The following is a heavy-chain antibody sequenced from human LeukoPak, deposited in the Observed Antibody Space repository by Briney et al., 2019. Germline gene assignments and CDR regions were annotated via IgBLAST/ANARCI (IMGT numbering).Heavy chain of an antibody. V-gene: IGHV1-2*04. Sequence: ASVKVSCKASGYTFTGYYMHWVRQAPGQGLEWMGWINPNNGGTNYAQKFQGWVTMTRDTSISTAYMELSRLRSDDTAVYYCARDTYGSGSSFDYWGQGTLVTVSS. CDR3: ARDTYGSGSSFDY. CDR2: INPNNGGT. CDR1: GYTFTGYY. J-gene: IGHJ4*02. D-gene: IGHD3-10*01.